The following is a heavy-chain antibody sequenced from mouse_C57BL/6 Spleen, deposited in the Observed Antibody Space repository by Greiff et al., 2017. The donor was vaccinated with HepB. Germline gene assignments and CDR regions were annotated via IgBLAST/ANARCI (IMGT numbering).Heavy chain of an antibody. CDR2: IYPGSGST. CDR3: ARGSMQRDYSMDY. D-gene: IGHD1-1*01. Sequence: QVQLQQPGAELVKPGASVKMSCKASGYTFTSYWITWVKQRPGQGLEWIGDIYPGSGSTNYNEKFKSKATLTVDTSSSTAYMQLSSLTSEDSAVYYCARGSMQRDYSMDYWGQGTSVTVSS. J-gene: IGHJ4*01. V-gene: IGHV1-55*01. CDR1: GYTFTSYW.